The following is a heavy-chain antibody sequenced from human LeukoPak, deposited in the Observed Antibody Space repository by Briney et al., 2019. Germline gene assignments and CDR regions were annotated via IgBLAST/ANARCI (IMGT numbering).Heavy chain of an antibody. J-gene: IGHJ3*02. V-gene: IGHV4-4*07. CDR3: AGVCSGLGRGAFDM. CDR2: IYTSGST. CDR1: GGSISSYY. Sequence: SETLSLTCTVSGGSISSYYWSWIRQPAGKGLEWIGHIYTSGSTNYNPSLKSRVTMSLDTSKNQFSLKLSSVTAADTAVYYCAGVCSGLGRGAFDMWGQGTMVTVSS. D-gene: IGHD2-15*01.